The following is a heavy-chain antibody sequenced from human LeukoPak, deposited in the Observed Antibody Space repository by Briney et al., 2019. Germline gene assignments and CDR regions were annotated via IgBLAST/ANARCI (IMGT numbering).Heavy chain of an antibody. J-gene: IGHJ5*02. CDR3: TRDPRNKGFDP. V-gene: IGHV3-74*01. D-gene: IGHD1/OR15-1a*01. CDR1: GYTLSYYW. CDR2: INGDGSST. Sequence: GGSLRLSCAASGYTLSYYWMHWVRQAPGKGLVWVSCINGDGSSTNYADSVKGRFTISRDNAKDTLYLEMNSLRAEDTAVYYCTRDPRNKGFDPWGQGILVTVSS.